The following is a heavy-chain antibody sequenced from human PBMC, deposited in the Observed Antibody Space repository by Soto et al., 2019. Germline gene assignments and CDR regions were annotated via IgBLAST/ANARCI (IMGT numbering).Heavy chain of an antibody. CDR2: ISWGGGST. CDR1: GFTFEDHG. CDR3: ARRSGDQQVCYF. V-gene: IGHV3-20*01. Sequence: EVQLVESGGGVARPGGSLRLSCAASGFTFEDHGMSWVRQAPGKGLEWLSDISWGGGSTVYAESVKGRFTVSRNNAKSSRYMQMNSLKPGDTAFYHCARRSGDQQVCYFWGQGTLVTVSS. J-gene: IGHJ4*02. D-gene: IGHD3-10*01.